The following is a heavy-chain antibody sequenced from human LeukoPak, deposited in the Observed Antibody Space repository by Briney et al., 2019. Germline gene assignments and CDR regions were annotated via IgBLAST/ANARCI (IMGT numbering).Heavy chain of an antibody. CDR1: GFTFSSYW. D-gene: IGHD1-26*01. V-gene: IGHV3-7*04. CDR2: IKQDGSEK. Sequence: HPGGSLRLSCAASGFTFSSYWMSWVRQAPGKGLEWVANIKQDGSEKYYVDSVKGRFTISRDNAKNSLYLQMNSLRAEDTAVYYCARAEIVGATHWFDPWGQGTLVTVSS. CDR3: ARAEIVGATHWFDP. J-gene: IGHJ5*02.